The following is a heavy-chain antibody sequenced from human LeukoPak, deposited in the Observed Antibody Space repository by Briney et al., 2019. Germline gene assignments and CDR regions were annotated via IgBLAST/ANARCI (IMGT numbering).Heavy chain of an antibody. J-gene: IGHJ3*02. D-gene: IGHD5-24*01. V-gene: IGHV1-2*06. CDR3: ARVGDGLNDAFDI. Sequence: ASVKVSCKASGYIFTGHYMNWVRQVPGQGLEWMGRINPKTGGTNYALNFQGRVTMTRDTSISTTYMELSRLRPDDTAVCYCARVGDGLNDAFDIWGQGTMVTVSS. CDR2: INPKTGGT. CDR1: GYIFTGHY.